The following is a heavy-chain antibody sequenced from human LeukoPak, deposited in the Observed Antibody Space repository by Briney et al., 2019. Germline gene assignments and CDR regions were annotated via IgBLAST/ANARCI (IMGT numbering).Heavy chain of an antibody. V-gene: IGHV4-4*07. CDR2: LYPSGRT. Sequence: PSETLSLTCTVSGGSISLSFWSWLRQPAGKGLEWVGRLYPSGRTENNPSLKSRVSISLGAPKSQFSLRLTSVTAADTAVYFCARDAGSGWYYFDSWGQGTRVTVSS. J-gene: IGHJ4*02. CDR3: ARDAGSGWYYFDS. CDR1: GGSISLSF. D-gene: IGHD6-19*01.